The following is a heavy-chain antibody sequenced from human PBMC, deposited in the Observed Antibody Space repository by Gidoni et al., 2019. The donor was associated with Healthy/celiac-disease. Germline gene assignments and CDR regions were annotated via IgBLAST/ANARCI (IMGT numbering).Heavy chain of an antibody. J-gene: IGHJ5*02. D-gene: IGHD3-10*01. Sequence: EVQLVQSGAEVKKPGASLKIPCKGSGYSFTSYWIGWLRQMPGKGLEWMEILYPGDSDTRYSPSFQGQVTISADKSISTAYLQWSSLKASDTAMYYCARHPRSMVRGVMGFDPWGQGTLVTVSS. CDR2: LYPGDSDT. V-gene: IGHV5-51*01. CDR3: ARHPRSMVRGVMGFDP. CDR1: GYSFTSYW.